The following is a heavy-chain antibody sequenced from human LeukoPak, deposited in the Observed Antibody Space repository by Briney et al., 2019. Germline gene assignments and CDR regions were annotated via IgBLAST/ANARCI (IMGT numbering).Heavy chain of an antibody. CDR2: IRYDGSNK. D-gene: IGHD5-18*01. J-gene: IGHJ4*02. CDR1: GFTFSSYG. V-gene: IGHV3-30*02. Sequence: GGSLRLSCAASGFTFSSYGMHWVRQAPGKGLEWVAFIRYDGSNKYYADSVKGRFTISRDNSKNTLYLQMNSLRAEDTAVYYCARDQQAIHTAMVPYWGQGTLVTVSS. CDR3: ARDQQAIHTAMVPY.